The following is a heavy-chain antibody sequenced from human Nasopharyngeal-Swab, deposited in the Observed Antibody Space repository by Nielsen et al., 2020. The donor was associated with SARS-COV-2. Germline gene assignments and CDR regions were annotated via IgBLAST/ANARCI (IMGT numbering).Heavy chain of an antibody. CDR2: ISSNGGST. CDR1: GFTFSSYA. Sequence: GESLKISCAASGFTFSSYAMHWVRQAPGKGLEYVSAISSNGGSTYYANSVKGRFTISRDNSKNTLYLQMGSLRAEDMAVYYCARDPTSVAGTGDYYYGMDVWGQGTTVTVSS. CDR3: ARDPTSVAGTGDYYYGMDV. V-gene: IGHV3-64*01. J-gene: IGHJ6*02. D-gene: IGHD6-19*01.